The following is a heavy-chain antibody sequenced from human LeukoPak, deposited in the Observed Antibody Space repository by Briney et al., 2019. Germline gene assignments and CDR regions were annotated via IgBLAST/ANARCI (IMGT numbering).Heavy chain of an antibody. CDR3: ARSRGPKLTVTTWLRRYYYYYMDV. D-gene: IGHD4-11*01. V-gene: IGHV3-30*03. CDR2: ISYDGSNK. Sequence: GSLRLSCAASGFTFSSYGMHWVRQAPGKGLEWVAVISYDGSNKYYADSVKGRFTISRDNSKNTLYLQMNSLRAEDTAVYYCARSRGPKLTVTTWLRRYYYYYMDVWGKGTTVTVSS. CDR1: GFTFSSYG. J-gene: IGHJ6*03.